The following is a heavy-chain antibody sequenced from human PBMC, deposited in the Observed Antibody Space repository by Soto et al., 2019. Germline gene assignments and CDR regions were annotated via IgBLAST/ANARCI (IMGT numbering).Heavy chain of an antibody. CDR3: ARERGYCSGGSCYGRVFDYYGTDV. CDR2: IWYDGSNK. V-gene: IGHV3-33*01. CDR1: GFTFSSYC. D-gene: IGHD2-15*01. Sequence: PRVSPGLSFAAPGFTFSSYCMHWVRQAPGKGLEWVAVIWYDGSNKYYADSVKGRFTISRDNSKNTLYLQMNSLRAEDTAVYYCARERGYCSGGSCYGRVFDYYGTDVWGQGTTVTVSS. J-gene: IGHJ6*02.